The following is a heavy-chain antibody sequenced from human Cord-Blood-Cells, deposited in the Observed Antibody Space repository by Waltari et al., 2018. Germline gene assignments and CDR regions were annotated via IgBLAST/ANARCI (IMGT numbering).Heavy chain of an antibody. J-gene: IGHJ5*02. CDR3: ALGRVYSSSWYWFDP. Sequence: QVQLQQWGAGLLKPSETLSLTCAVYGGSFSGYYWSWIRQPPGKGLEWIGEINHSGSTHCNPSRKRRGTISVYTSKNQFSLKLSSVTAADTAVYYCALGRVYSSSWYWFDPWGQGTLVTVSS. CDR2: INHSGST. D-gene: IGHD6-13*01. CDR1: GGSFSGYY. V-gene: IGHV4-34*01.